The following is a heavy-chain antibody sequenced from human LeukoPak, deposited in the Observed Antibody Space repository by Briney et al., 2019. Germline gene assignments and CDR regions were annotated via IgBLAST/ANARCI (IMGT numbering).Heavy chain of an antibody. CDR3: ARVSGSYYPAFDY. CDR2: ISSSGSTI. V-gene: IGHV3-48*04. D-gene: IGHD1-26*01. J-gene: IGHJ4*02. Sequence: GGSLRLSCAASGFTFSSYGMNWVRQAPGKGLEWVSYISSSGSTIYYADSVKGRFTISRDNAKNSLYLQMNSLRAEDTAVYYCARVSGSYYPAFDYWGQGTLVTVSS. CDR1: GFTFSSYG.